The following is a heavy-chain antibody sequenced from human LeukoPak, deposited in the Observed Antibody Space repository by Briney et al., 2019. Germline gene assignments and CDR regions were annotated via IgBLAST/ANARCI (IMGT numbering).Heavy chain of an antibody. Sequence: PSETLSLTCTVSGGSISSSSYYWGWIRQPPGKGLEWIGSIYYSGSTYYNPSLKSRVTISVDTSKNQFSLKLSSVTAADTAVYYCAREEGSRDYFDYWGQGTLVTVSS. V-gene: IGHV4-39*07. D-gene: IGHD6-13*01. CDR2: IYYSGST. J-gene: IGHJ4*02. CDR1: GGSISSSSYY. CDR3: AREEGSRDYFDY.